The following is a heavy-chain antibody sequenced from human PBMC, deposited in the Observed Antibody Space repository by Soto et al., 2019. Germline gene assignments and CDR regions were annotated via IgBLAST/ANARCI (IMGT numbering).Heavy chain of an antibody. Sequence: QVQLQESGPGLVKPSETLSLTCTVSGGSISSYYWSWIRQPPGKGLEWIGYIYYSGSTNYNPSLKSRVTISVDTSKNQFSLKLSSVTAADTAVFYCASYRAGSAFDIWGQGTIVTVSS. D-gene: IGHD3-10*01. CDR3: ASYRAGSAFDI. J-gene: IGHJ3*02. CDR1: GGSISSYY. V-gene: IGHV4-59*01. CDR2: IYYSGST.